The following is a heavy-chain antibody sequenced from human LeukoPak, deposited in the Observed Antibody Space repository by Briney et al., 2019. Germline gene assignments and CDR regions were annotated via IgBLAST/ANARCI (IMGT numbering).Heavy chain of an antibody. D-gene: IGHD1-1*01. J-gene: IGHJ6*03. Sequence: PSETLSLTCTVPGGSISSYYWSWIRQPPGKGLEWIGYIYYSGSTNYNPSLKSRVTISVDTSKNQFSLKLSSVTAADTAVYYCARVTTWPYYYYYMDVWGKGTTVTVSS. V-gene: IGHV4-59*01. CDR1: GGSISSYY. CDR2: IYYSGST. CDR3: ARVTTWPYYYYYMDV.